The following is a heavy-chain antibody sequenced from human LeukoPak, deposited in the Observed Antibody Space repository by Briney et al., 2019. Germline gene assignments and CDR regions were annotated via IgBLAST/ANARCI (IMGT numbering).Heavy chain of an antibody. CDR1: GGSFSGYY. CDR3: ARRTTVTIPFGY. CDR2: INHSGST. Sequence: SETLSLTRAVYGGSFSGYYWSWIRPPPGEGLEGGGEINHSGSTNYNPSLKSRVTISVDKSKNQFSLKLSSVTAADTAVYYCARRTTVTIPFGYWGQGTLVTVSS. V-gene: IGHV4-34*01. D-gene: IGHD4-11*01. J-gene: IGHJ4*02.